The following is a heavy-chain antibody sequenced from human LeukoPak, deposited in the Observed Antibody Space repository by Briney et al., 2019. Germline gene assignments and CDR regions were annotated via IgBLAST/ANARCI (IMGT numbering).Heavy chain of an antibody. CDR1: GGSISSNSYY. CDR2: IYYSGNT. Sequence: SETLSLTCTVSGGSISSNSYYWGWIRQPPGKGLEWIGSIYYSGNTYYNPSLKSRVTISVDTSKNQFSLKLSSVTAADTAVYYCARHDPYYDFWSGYSYFDYWGQGTLVTVSS. V-gene: IGHV4-39*01. CDR3: ARHDPYYDFWSGYSYFDY. J-gene: IGHJ4*02. D-gene: IGHD3-3*01.